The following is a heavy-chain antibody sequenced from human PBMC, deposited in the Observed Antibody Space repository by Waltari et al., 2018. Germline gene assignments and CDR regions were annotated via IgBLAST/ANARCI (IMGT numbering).Heavy chain of an antibody. CDR1: GYTLTELS. CDR2: IGTDEGET. V-gene: IGHV1-24*01. D-gene: IGHD3-16*01. Sequence: QVQLVQSGAEVKKPGASVKVSCKVSGYTLTELSMHCVRRATGKGLEWMGGIGTDEGETIYAQKFQGRVTMTEDKSTDTAYMRLSSLETEDTAVYDCATLFPPTFGAFDPWGQGTLVTVSS. J-gene: IGHJ5*02. CDR3: ATLFPPTFGAFDP.